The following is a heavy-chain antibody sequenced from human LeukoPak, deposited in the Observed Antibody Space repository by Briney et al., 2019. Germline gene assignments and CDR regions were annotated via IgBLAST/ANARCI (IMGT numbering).Heavy chain of an antibody. CDR3: AKDILVGYYYYGMDV. D-gene: IGHD2-8*02. CDR1: GFTFDDYT. Sequence: GSLRLSCAASGFTFDDYTMHWVRQAPGKGLEWVSLISWDGGSTYYADSVKGRFTISRDNSKNSLYLQMNSLRTEDTALYYCAKDILVGYYYYGMDVWGQGTTVTVSS. CDR2: ISWDGGST. V-gene: IGHV3-43*01. J-gene: IGHJ6*02.